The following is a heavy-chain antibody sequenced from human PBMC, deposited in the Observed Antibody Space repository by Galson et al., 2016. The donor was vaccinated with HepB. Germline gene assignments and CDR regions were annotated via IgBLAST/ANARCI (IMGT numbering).Heavy chain of an antibody. J-gene: IGHJ6*03. V-gene: IGHV4-4*07. D-gene: IGHD4-17*01. Sequence: SETLSLTCTVSGGSISPYYWTWIRQPAGKGLEWIGRIHSSGSTKYNASLNSRVTMSIDTSKNQFSLNLRSATAADTAVYYCAISTLTTPPPHHHNYYYYLDVWGKGTTVTVSS. CDR1: GGSISPYY. CDR2: IHSSGST. CDR3: AISTLTTPPPHHHNYYYYLDV.